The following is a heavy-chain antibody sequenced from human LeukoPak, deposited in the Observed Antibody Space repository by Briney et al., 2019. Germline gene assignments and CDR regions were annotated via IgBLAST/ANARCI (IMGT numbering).Heavy chain of an antibody. J-gene: IGHJ4*02. CDR3: AKDRAGSYWGKNFDY. CDR2: ISGSGGST. D-gene: IGHD3-10*01. Sequence: GGSLRLSCAASGFTFSSYAMSWVRQAPGKGLEWVSAISGSGGSTYYADSVKGRFSISSDNSKTTLYLQMNRLRAEDTAVYYYAKDRAGSYWGKNFDYWGQGTLVTVSS. CDR1: GFTFSSYA. V-gene: IGHV3-23*01.